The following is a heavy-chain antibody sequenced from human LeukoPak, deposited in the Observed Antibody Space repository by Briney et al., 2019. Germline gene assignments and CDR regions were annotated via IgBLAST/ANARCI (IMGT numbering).Heavy chain of an antibody. CDR2: ISYSGGRT. J-gene: IGHJ3*02. CDR1: GFTFSSYA. Sequence: GGSLRLSCAASGFTFSSYAMSWVRQAPGKGLEWVSTISYSGGRTDSADSVKGRFAISRDSSKNTLYLQMNGLRGDDTAIYYCAKDDGGSPPDAFDIWGQGTLVSVSS. V-gene: IGHV3-23*01. CDR3: AKDDGGSPPDAFDI. D-gene: IGHD1-26*01.